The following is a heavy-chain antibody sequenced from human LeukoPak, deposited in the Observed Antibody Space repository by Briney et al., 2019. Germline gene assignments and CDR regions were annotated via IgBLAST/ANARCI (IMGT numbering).Heavy chain of an antibody. CDR2: IPHDGSNA. CDR3: ATGSHYYYDS. CDR1: GFTFTRNC. V-gene: IGHV3-30*05. Sequence: GGSLRLSCVASGFTFTRNCMHWVRQAPGKGLEWVAAIPHDGSNALYADSVKGRFSISRDDSKNTQYLQMNSLRIEDSAMYYCATGSHYYYDSWGQGTLVTVPS. J-gene: IGHJ4*02. D-gene: IGHD3-10*01.